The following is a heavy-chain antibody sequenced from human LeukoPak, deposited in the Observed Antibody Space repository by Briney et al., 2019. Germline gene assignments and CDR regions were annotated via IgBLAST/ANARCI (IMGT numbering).Heavy chain of an antibody. Sequence: ASVKVSCKASGYTFTSYGISWVRQAPGQGLEWMGWISAYNGNTNYAQKLQGRVTMTTDTSTSTAYMELRSLRSDDTAVYYCASKGGYCSSTSCYGGHHAFDIWGQGTMVTVSS. CDR3: ASKGGYCSSTSCYGGHHAFDI. J-gene: IGHJ3*02. CDR1: GYTFTSYG. D-gene: IGHD2-2*01. CDR2: ISAYNGNT. V-gene: IGHV1-18*01.